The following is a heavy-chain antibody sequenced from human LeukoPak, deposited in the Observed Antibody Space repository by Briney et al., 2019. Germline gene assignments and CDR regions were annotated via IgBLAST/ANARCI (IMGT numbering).Heavy chain of an antibody. J-gene: IGHJ4*02. CDR2: ISGSGGST. CDR1: GFTFSSYG. Sequence: GGSLRLSCAASGFTFSSYGMHWVRQAPGKGLEWVSAISGSGGSTYYADSVKGRLTISRDNSKNTLYLQMNSLRAEDTAVYYCAKFIVVVVAATAQDYWGQGTLVTVSS. D-gene: IGHD2-15*01. V-gene: IGHV3-23*01. CDR3: AKFIVVVVAATAQDY.